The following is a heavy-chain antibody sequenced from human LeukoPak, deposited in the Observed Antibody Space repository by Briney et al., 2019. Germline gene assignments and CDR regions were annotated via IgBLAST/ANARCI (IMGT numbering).Heavy chain of an antibody. J-gene: IGHJ4*02. CDR1: GFTFSNAW. D-gene: IGHD3-10*01. CDR2: IKSKTDGGTT. Sequence: GGSLRLSCAASGFTFSNAWMSWVRQAPEKGLEWVGRIKSKTDGGTTDYAAPVKGRFTISRDDSKNTLYLQMNSLRAEDTAVYYCARAAKFEFYFDYWGQGTLVTVSS. CDR3: ARAAKFEFYFDY. V-gene: IGHV3-15*01.